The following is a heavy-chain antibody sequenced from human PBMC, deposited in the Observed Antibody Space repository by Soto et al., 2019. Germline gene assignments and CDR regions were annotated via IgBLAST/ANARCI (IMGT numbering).Heavy chain of an antibody. Sequence: ASVKVSCKASGYSFTSYYMHWVRQATGQGLEWMGIINPSGGSTNFAQRFQGRVTMTRDTSTSTVYMELSSLRSEDTAVYYCARAAYYYDSSGSNFDYWGQGTLVTVSS. CDR1: GYSFTSYY. CDR3: ARAAYYYDSSGSNFDY. D-gene: IGHD3-22*01. CDR2: INPSGGST. J-gene: IGHJ4*02. V-gene: IGHV1-46*01.